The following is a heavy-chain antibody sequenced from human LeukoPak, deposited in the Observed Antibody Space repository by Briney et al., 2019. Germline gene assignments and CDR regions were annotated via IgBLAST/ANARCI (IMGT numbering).Heavy chain of an antibody. CDR2: IGYSTGDT. CDR3: AKDDGGQHHGVDH. CDR1: GFTVSSYA. V-gene: IGHV3-23*01. D-gene: IGHD4-23*01. Sequence: GGSLRLSCAASGFTVSSYAMTWVRRAPGKGLEWVSAIGYSTGDTNYADSVKGRFTISRDNSMNTLYLQMSSLRADDTALYYCAKDDGGQHHGVDHWGQGTLVTVSS. J-gene: IGHJ4*02.